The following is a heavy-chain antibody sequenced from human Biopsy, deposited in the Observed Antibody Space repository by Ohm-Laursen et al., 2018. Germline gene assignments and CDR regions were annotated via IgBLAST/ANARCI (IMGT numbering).Heavy chain of an antibody. D-gene: IGHD1-26*01. V-gene: IGHV4-59*01. J-gene: IGHJ4*02. CDR2: IYYSGST. Sequence: SETLSLTCTVSGGSIGSFFWSWIRQPPGRGLEWIGYIYYSGSTNYNPSLSSRVTISVDRSKNQFSLELSSVTAADTAVYYCARVGAGAPSIDYFDYWGQGALVTVSS. CDR1: GGSIGSFF. CDR3: ARVGAGAPSIDYFDY.